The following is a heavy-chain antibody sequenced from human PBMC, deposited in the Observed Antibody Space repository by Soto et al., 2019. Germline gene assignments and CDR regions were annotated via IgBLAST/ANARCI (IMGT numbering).Heavy chain of an antibody. D-gene: IGHD1-1*01. CDR2: IYYSGST. CDR3: ARDRRTGTFDP. V-gene: IGHV4-31*03. J-gene: IGHJ5*02. Sequence: SETLSLTCTVSGGSISSGGYYWSWIRQHPGKGLEWIGYIYYSGSTYYNPSLKSRVTISVDTSKNQFSLKLSSVTAADTAVYYCARDRRTGTFDPWGQGTLVTVSS. CDR1: GGSISSGGYY.